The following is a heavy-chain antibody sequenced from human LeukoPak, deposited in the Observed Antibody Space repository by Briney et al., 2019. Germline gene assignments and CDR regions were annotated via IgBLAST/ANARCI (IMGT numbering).Heavy chain of an antibody. CDR2: ISSNGGRT. Sequence: VGSLRLSCSASGSTFSGYAMHWGRHAPEKGLEYVYGISSNGGRTDYADSLKGRFTNSRDKAKNSLYLQMSSLTAEDTAVYYCAREEGGDGLYGFDIWSQGTMVTVYS. J-gene: IGHJ3*02. CDR3: AREEGGDGLYGFDI. CDR1: GSTFSGYA. V-gene: IGHV3-64*04. D-gene: IGHD2-21*02.